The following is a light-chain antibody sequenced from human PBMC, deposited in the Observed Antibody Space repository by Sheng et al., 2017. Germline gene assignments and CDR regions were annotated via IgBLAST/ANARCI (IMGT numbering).Light chain of an antibody. CDR3: QQYGSSPYT. CDR2: DAS. V-gene: IGKV3-20*01. CDR1: QSVRDNY. Sequence: EIVMTQSPVTLSLSPGERATLSCRASQSVRDNYLAWYQQKSGHAPSLLIYDASSRATGVPARFSGSGSGTDFTLTISSLEPEDFAVYYCQQYGSSPYTFGQGTKLEIK. J-gene: IGKJ2*01.